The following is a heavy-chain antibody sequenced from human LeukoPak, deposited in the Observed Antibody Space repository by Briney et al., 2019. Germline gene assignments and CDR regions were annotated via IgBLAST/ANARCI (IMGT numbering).Heavy chain of an antibody. CDR3: ARGSSSWYYYYYGMDV. CDR1: GYTFTSYD. Sequence: ASVKVSCKASGYTFTSYDINWVRQATGQGLEWMGWMNPNSGNTGYAQKFQGRVIMTRNTSISTAYMELSSLRSEDTAVYYCARGSSSWYYYYYGMDVWGQGTTVTVSS. CDR2: MNPNSGNT. D-gene: IGHD6-13*01. J-gene: IGHJ6*02. V-gene: IGHV1-8*01.